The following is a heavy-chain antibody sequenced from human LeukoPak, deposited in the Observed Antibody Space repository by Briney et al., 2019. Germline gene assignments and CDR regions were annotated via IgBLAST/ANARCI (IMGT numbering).Heavy chain of an antibody. CDR3: ARVFRLLDYYYYMDV. D-gene: IGHD2-15*01. V-gene: IGHV1-2*02. CDR1: GYTFTSYG. J-gene: IGHJ6*03. CDR2: ISPNRGGT. Sequence: GASVKVSCKASGYTFTSYGISWVRQAPGQGLEWMGWISPNRGGTNYAQKFQDRVTMTRDTSISTAYMELSSLRSEDTAVYYCARVFRLLDYYYYMDVWGKGTTVTVSS.